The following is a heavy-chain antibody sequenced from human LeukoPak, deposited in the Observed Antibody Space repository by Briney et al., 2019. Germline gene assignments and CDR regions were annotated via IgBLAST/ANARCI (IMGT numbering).Heavy chain of an antibody. V-gene: IGHV4-59*12. CDR3: ARGQEVAANHFDY. CDR1: GGSISSYY. CDR2: ISYSGST. J-gene: IGHJ4*02. D-gene: IGHD2-15*01. Sequence: KPSETLSLTCTVSGGSISSYYWSWIRQPPGKGLEWIGYISYSGSTNYNPSLKSRVTISVDTSKNQFSLKLSSVTAADTAVYYCARGQEVAANHFDYWGQGTLVTVSS.